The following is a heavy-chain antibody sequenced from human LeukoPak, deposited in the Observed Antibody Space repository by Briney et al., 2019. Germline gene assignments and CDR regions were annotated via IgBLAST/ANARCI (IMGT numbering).Heavy chain of an antibody. CDR2: IYTSGSN. D-gene: IGHD2-2*02. CDR1: GGSISIYY. CDR3: ARYTPGPYYFDY. V-gene: IGHV4-4*07. Sequence: PSETLSLTCTVAGGSISIYYWSWIRQPAGKGLEWIGRIYTSGSNNYNPSLKSRVTMSVDTSKNQFSLKLSSVTAADAAVYYCARYTPGPYYFDYWGQGTLVTVS. J-gene: IGHJ4*02.